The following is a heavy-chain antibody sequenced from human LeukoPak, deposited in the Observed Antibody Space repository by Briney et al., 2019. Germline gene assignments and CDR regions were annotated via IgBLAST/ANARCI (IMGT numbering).Heavy chain of an antibody. D-gene: IGHD1-1*01. Sequence: QSGGSLRLSCAASGFTFSIYAMSWVRLAPGKGLECVSGTHGSGDSTYYADSVKGRFTISRDNSKNTLYLQMNSLRADDTAIYYCAKVGDTNNWYSFDYWVQGTLVTVSS. CDR1: GFTFSIYA. CDR2: THGSGDST. V-gene: IGHV3-23*01. J-gene: IGHJ4*02. CDR3: AKVGDTNNWYSFDY.